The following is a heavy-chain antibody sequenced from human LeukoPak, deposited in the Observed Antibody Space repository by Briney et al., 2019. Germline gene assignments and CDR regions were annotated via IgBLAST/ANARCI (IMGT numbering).Heavy chain of an antibody. J-gene: IGHJ4*02. Sequence: ASVKVSCKASGSTFTSCDINWVRQATGQGLEWMGWMNPDSGNTGYAQKFRGRVTMTRNTSISTAYMELSSLRSEDTAVYYCARAKRLGGNYYFDYWGQGTLVAVSS. V-gene: IGHV1-8*01. CDR2: MNPDSGNT. D-gene: IGHD3-16*01. CDR1: GSTFTSCD. CDR3: ARAKRLGGNYYFDY.